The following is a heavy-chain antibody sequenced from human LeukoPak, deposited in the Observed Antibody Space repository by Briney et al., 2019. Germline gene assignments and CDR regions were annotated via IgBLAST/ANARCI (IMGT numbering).Heavy chain of an antibody. D-gene: IGHD3-22*01. Sequence: GGSLRLSCAVSGFTFSNYWMSWVRQAPGKGLEWVAVIWYDGSNKYYADSVKGRFTISRDNSKNTLYLQMNSLRAEDTAVYYCARGGGSYDSSGYYYAWYWGQGTLVTVSS. CDR3: ARGGGSYDSSGYYYAWY. CDR2: IWYDGSNK. V-gene: IGHV3-33*08. CDR1: GFTFSNYW. J-gene: IGHJ4*02.